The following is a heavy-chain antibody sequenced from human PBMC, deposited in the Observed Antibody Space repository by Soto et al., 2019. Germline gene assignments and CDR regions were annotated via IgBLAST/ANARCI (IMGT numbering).Heavy chain of an antibody. CDR2: IQIKTNNYAT. CDR1: GFTLSGSA. J-gene: IGHJ4*02. V-gene: IGHV3-73*01. D-gene: IGHD5-18*01. Sequence: GGSLRLSCAASGFTLSGSAKHWVRQASGKGLEWVGRIQIKTNNYATAYAASVKGRFTISRDDLKNTAYLQMNSLKTEDTAVYYCTTNVNLDTGLHYWGQGTLVTVSS. CDR3: TTNVNLDTGLHY.